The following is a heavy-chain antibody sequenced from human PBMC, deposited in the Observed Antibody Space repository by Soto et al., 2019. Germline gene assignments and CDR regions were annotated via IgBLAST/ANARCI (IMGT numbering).Heavy chain of an antibody. V-gene: IGHV1-18*01. J-gene: IGHJ6*02. CDR2: ISAYNGNT. CDR1: GYTFTSYG. CDR3: ARDRNRPYYQYGRDV. Sequence: QVQLVQSGAEVKKPGASVKVSCKASGYTFTSYGISWVRQAPGQGLEWMGWISAYNGNTNYAQKLQGRVTMTPDTSTSTAYMELRSLRYDDTAVYDCARDRNRPYYQYGRDVWGQGTTVTVSS.